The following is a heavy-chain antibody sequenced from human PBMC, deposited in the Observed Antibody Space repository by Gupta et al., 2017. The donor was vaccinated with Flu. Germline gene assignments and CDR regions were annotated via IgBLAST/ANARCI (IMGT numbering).Heavy chain of an antibody. J-gene: IGHJ6*02. CDR2: IYYSGST. D-gene: IGHD6-13*01. CDR3: ARDSIAAAVRGGGAYYYYGMDV. Sequence: QVQLQESGPGLVKPSETLSLTCTVSGGSISSYYWSWIRQPPGKGLEWIGYIYYSGSTNYNPSLKSRDTISVDTPKTQFSLKLGSVTAADTAVYYCARDSIAAAVRGGGAYYYYGMDVWGQGTTVTVSS. V-gene: IGHV4-59*01. CDR1: GGSISSYY.